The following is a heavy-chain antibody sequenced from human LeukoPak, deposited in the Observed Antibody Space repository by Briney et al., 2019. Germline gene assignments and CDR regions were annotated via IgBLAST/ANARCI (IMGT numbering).Heavy chain of an antibody. Sequence: GGSLRLSCAASGFTFSSYSMNWVRQAPGKGLEWVSYISSSSSYIYYADSLKGRFTISRDNSKNSLYLQMNSLRAEDTAVYYCARDQGAGYCSGGSCYSGYYFDYWGQGTLVTVSS. V-gene: IGHV3-21*01. CDR3: ARDQGAGYCSGGSCYSGYYFDY. D-gene: IGHD2-15*01. CDR1: GFTFSSYS. CDR2: ISSSSSYI. J-gene: IGHJ4*02.